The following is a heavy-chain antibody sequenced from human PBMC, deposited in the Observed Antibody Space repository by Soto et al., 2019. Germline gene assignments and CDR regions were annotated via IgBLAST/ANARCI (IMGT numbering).Heavy chain of an antibody. V-gene: IGHV3-7*02. CDR1: GFTFSNYW. CDR2: INPDGSDK. Sequence: GGSLRLSCAASGFTFSNYWMTWVRQAPGKGLEWVANINPDGSDKYYADSVKGRFAISRDNAKNSLQLQISSLRSEDTAVYYCVRLVSRRYFDSWGRGTLVTVSS. D-gene: IGHD3-9*01. CDR3: VRLVSRRYFDS. J-gene: IGHJ4*02.